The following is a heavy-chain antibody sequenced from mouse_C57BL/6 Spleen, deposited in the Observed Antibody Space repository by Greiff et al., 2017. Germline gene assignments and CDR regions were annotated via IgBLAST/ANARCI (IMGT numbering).Heavy chain of an antibody. CDR3: ARFDGYYPYFDY. V-gene: IGHV1-54*01. D-gene: IGHD2-3*01. CDR1: GYAFTNYL. J-gene: IGHJ2*01. Sequence: QVQLQQSGAELVRPGTSVKVSCKASGYAFTNYLIEWVKQRPGQGLEWIGVINPGSGGTNYNEKFKGKSTLTADKSSSTAYMQLSSLTSEDSAVYFCARFDGYYPYFDYWGQGTTLTVSS. CDR2: INPGSGGT.